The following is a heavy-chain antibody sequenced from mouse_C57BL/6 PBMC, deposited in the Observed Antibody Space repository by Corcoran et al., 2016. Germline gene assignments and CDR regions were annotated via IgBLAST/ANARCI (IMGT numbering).Heavy chain of an antibody. J-gene: IGHJ2*01. CDR1: GYTFAEYP. CDR3: VKDYGTSFVFDY. Sequence: QIQLVQSGPELKKPGETVKISCKASGYTFAEYPMHWVKQAPGKGFKWMCMIYTDTGEPTYAEEFKGRFTFSLDTSASTAYLQINNLKNEDTATYFCVKDYGTSFVFDYWGQGTTLTVSS. CDR2: IYTDTGEP. D-gene: IGHD1-1*01. V-gene: IGHV9-1*01.